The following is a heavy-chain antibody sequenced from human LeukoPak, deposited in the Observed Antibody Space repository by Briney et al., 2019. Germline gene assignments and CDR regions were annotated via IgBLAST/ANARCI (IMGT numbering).Heavy chain of an antibody. CDR2: IGLASGFV. J-gene: IGHJ4*02. D-gene: IGHD1-20*01. V-gene: IGHV3-48*04. Sequence: HPGGSLRLSCAASAFTFSNYWMSWVRQAPGRGLEWISYIGLASGFVSYADSVKGRFSISSDTARNSVYLQMSSLRAGDTAVYYCARDHNWAFDSWGQGTLVTVSS. CDR1: AFTFSNYW. CDR3: ARDHNWAFDS.